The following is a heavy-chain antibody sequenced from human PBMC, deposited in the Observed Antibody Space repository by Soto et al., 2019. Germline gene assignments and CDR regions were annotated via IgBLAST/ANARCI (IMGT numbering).Heavy chain of an antibody. V-gene: IGHV4-30-4*01. CDR2: IYYSGST. D-gene: IGHD4-4*01. J-gene: IGHJ6*02. CDR1: GGSISSGDYY. Sequence: QVQLQESGPGLVKPSQTLSLTCTVSGGSISSGDYYWSWIRQPPGKGLEWMGYIYYSGSTYCEPSLKSLVTQVEDPCKNPFSLQLSSVTASDMVVYDRVQGLYCYGMGVWGQGTTVTVSS. CDR3: VQGLYCYGMGV.